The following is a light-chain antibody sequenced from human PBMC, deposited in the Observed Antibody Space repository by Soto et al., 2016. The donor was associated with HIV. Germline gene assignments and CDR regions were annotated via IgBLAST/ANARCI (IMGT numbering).Light chain of an antibody. CDR1: NWGRN. V-gene: IGLV3-1*01. J-gene: IGLJ3*02. CDR2: QDT. CDR3: QTWDSSTPWV. Sequence: SYELIQAPSVSVVPRTDSQRPPVLEINWGRNMLAGISRSQATAPVLVIYQDTKRPSGIPERFSGSNSGNTATLTISGTQAMDEADYFCQTWDSSTPWVFGGGTKFDRP.